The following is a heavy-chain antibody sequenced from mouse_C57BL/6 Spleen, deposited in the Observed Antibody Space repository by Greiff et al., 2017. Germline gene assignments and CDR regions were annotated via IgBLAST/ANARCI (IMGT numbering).Heavy chain of an antibody. V-gene: IGHV5-16*02. CDR2: INYDGSST. J-gene: IGHJ4*01. Sequence: EVMLVESEGGLVQPGSSMKLSCTASGFTFSDYYMAWVRQVPEKGLEWVANINYDGSSTYYLDSLKSRFIISRDNAKNILYLQMSSLKSEDTATYYCARRNYDLYAMDYWGQGTSVTVSS. CDR1: GFTFSDYY. CDR3: ARRNYDLYAMDY. D-gene: IGHD1-1*01.